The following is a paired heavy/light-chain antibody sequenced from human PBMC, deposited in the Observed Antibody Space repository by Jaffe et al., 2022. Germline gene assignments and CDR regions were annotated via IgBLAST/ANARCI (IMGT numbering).Heavy chain of an antibody. CDR3: AKGSAGSRPYYFDY. J-gene: IGHJ4*02. CDR1: GFTFSSYA. V-gene: IGHV3-23*01. Sequence: EVHLLESGGGLVQPGESLRLSCAASGFTFSSYAMSWVRQAPGKGLEWFSAITGSGGDTYCADSVTGRFTISRDNSKNTLYLQMSTLRAEDTAVYYCAKGSAGSRPYYFDYWGQGTLVTVSS. CDR2: ITGSGGDT. D-gene: IGHD2-15*01.
Light chain of an antibody. Sequence: EIVLTQSPGTLSLSPGERATLSCRASQSLSSYLAWYQQKPGQPPRLLIYDTSSRATGIPDRFSGSGSGTDFTLTISRLEPEDFAVYYCQHYGSSRTFGQGTKVEIK. CDR1: QSLSSY. J-gene: IGKJ1*01. V-gene: IGKV3-20*01. CDR3: QHYGSSRT. CDR2: DTS.